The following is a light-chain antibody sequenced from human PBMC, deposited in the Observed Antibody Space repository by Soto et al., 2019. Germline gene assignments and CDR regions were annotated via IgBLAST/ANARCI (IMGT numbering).Light chain of an antibody. CDR2: DVS. CDR1: SSDVGDYDY. Sequence: QSALTQPRSVSGSPGQSVTISCTGTSSDVGDYDYVSWYQQHPGKAPKLIIYDVSKRPSGVPDRFSGSKSGNTASLTISGLQAEDDTDYYCCSYAGGYTWVFGGGTKLTVL. V-gene: IGLV2-11*01. J-gene: IGLJ3*02. CDR3: CSYAGGYTWV.